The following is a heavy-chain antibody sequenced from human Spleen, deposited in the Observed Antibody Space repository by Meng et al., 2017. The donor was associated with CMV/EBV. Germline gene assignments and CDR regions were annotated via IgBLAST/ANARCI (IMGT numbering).Heavy chain of an antibody. D-gene: IGHD2-2*02. CDR3: AKRYCSSTSCYTIRYYYGMDV. CDR1: GFIVSSNY. J-gene: IGHJ6*02. Sequence: GESLKISCAASGFIVSSNYMSWVRQVPGKGLEWVSAISGSGGSTYYADSVEGRFTISRDNSKNTLYLQMNSLRAEDTAVYYCAKRYCSSTSCYTIRYYYGMDVWGQGTTVTVSS. V-gene: IGHV3-23*01. CDR2: ISGSGGST.